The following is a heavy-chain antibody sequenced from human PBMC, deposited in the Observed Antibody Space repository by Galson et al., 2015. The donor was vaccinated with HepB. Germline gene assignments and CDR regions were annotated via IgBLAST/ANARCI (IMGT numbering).Heavy chain of an antibody. J-gene: IGHJ3*02. D-gene: IGHD3-16*02. CDR3: ARDRYDYVWGSYRSPNDAFDI. CDR1: GFTFSSYS. CDR2: ISSSSSYI. V-gene: IGHV3-21*01. Sequence: SLRLSCAASGFTFSSYSMNWVRQAPGKGLEWVSSISSSSSYIYYADSVKGRFTISRDNAKNSLYLQMNSLRAEDTAVYYCARDRYDYVWGSYRSPNDAFDIWGQGTMVTVSS.